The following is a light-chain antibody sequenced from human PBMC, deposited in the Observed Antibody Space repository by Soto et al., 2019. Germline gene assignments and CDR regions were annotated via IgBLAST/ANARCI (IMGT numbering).Light chain of an antibody. CDR3: ISYTGSSTSYV. J-gene: IGLJ1*01. CDR1: SSDVGSYDH. CDR2: EVS. Sequence: QSALTQPASVSGSPGQSITISCSGTSSDVGSYDHVAWYQQFPGKTPKLMIYEVSKRPSGVSSRFSGSKSGNTASLTISGLQAEDEADYYCISYTGSSTSYVFGSGTKVTVL. V-gene: IGLV2-14*01.